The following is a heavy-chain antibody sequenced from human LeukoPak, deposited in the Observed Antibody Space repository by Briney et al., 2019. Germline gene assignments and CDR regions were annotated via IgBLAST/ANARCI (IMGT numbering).Heavy chain of an antibody. V-gene: IGHV3-23*01. CDR1: GFTFSSYA. CDR3: PKEKVGPLYYLDY. CDR2: ISASGGST. D-gene: IGHD1-26*01. J-gene: IGHJ4*02. Sequence: GGSLRLSCAASGFTFSSYAMSWVRQAPGKGLEWGSTISASGGSTDYADSVKGRFTISRDNSKNTLHLQMNSLRAEDTAVYYGPKEKVGPLYYLDYGGKETRVPVS.